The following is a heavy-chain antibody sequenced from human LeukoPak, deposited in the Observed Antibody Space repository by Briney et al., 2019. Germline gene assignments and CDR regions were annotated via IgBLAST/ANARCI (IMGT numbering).Heavy chain of an antibody. Sequence: SQTLSLTCTVSGGSISSGGYYWSWIRQHPGKGLEWIGYIYYSGSTYYNPSLKCRVTISVDTSKNQFSLKLSSVTAADTAVYYCARDYTDYGMDVWGQGTTVTVSS. V-gene: IGHV4-31*03. CDR3: ARDYTDYGMDV. CDR1: GGSISSGGYY. CDR2: IYYSGST. D-gene: IGHD3-16*01. J-gene: IGHJ6*02.